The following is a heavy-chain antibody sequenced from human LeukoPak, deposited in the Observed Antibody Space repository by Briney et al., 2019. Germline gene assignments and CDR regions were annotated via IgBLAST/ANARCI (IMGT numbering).Heavy chain of an antibody. CDR1: GGSISPFY. Sequence: PSETLSLTCTVSGGSISPFYWSWIRQPPGKGLEWIGYISYSGSTNYNPSLKSRVTISVETSKNQFSLKLSSVTAADTAVYYCATTGYRGFDIWGQGTMVTVSS. V-gene: IGHV4-59*01. CDR2: ISYSGST. J-gene: IGHJ3*02. D-gene: IGHD5-18*01. CDR3: ATTGYRGFDI.